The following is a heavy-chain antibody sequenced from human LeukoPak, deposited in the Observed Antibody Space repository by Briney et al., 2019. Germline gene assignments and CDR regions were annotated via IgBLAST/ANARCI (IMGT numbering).Heavy chain of an antibody. J-gene: IGHJ4*02. CDR2: ISYDGSNK. CDR1: GFTFSSYG. CDR3: ATTGIAVAADFDY. V-gene: IGHV3-30*03. D-gene: IGHD6-19*01. Sequence: GGSLRLSCAASGFTFSSYGMHWVRQAPGKGLEWVAVISYDGSNKYYADSVKGRFTTSRDNSKNTLYLQMNSLRAEDTAVYYCATTGIAVAADFDYWGQGALVTVSS.